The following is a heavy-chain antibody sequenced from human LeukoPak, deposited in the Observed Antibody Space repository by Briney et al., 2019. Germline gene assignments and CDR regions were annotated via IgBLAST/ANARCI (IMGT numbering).Heavy chain of an antibody. CDR2: ISGSGGST. CDR1: GFTFSSYA. Sequence: GGSLRLSCAASGFTFSSYAMSWVRQAPGKGLEWVSAISGSGGSTYCADSVKCRFTISRENSKNTLYLQMNSLRAEDTAVYYCAKTVVRGSIAASRDAFDIWGQGTMVTVSS. V-gene: IGHV3-23*01. D-gene: IGHD6-6*01. J-gene: IGHJ3*02. CDR3: AKTVVRGSIAASRDAFDI.